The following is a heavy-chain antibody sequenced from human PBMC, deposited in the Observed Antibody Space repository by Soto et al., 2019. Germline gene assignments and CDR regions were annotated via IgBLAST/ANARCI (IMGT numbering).Heavy chain of an antibody. CDR3: ARSRRSWGFDY. CDR2: INAGNGNT. J-gene: IGHJ4*02. CDR1: GYTFTSYA. V-gene: IGHV1-3*01. D-gene: IGHD6-13*01. Sequence: QVQLVQSGAEVKKPGASVKVSCKASGYTFTSYAMHWVRQAPGQRLEWMGWINAGNGNTKYSQKCQGRVTITRDTSASTAYMELSSLRSEDTAVYYCARSRRSWGFDYWGQGTLVTVSS.